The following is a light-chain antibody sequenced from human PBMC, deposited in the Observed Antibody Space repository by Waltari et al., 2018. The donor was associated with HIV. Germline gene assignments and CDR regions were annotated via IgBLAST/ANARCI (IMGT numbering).Light chain of an antibody. CDR3: SSYTSTSTQV. CDR2: ENT. J-gene: IGLJ1*01. CDR1: SRDVGGYNY. Sequence: QSALTQPASVSGSPGQSITISCSGTSRDVGGYNYVSWYQQHPGKAPKLIIYENTNRPSGVPNRFSGSMSGNTASLTISGLQPEDDADYYCSSYTSTSTQVFGTGTTVTVL. V-gene: IGLV2-14*01.